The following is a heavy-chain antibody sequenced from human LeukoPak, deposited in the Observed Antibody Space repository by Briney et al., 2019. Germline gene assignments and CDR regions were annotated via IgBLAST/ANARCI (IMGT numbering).Heavy chain of an antibody. V-gene: IGHV3-7*01. Sequence: GGSLRLSCVASDFTFDFYWMTWVRQAPGKGLEWLANILPDGSQKYYVDSVKGRFTISRDNAKNSLYLQMDSLRAEDTAVYYCARSRSAGYWGQGTLVTVSS. J-gene: IGHJ4*02. CDR3: ARSRSAGY. CDR1: DFTFDFYW. CDR2: ILPDGSQK.